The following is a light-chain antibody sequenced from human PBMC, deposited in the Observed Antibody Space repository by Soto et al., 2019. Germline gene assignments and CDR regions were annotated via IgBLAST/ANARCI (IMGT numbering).Light chain of an antibody. V-gene: IGLV2-14*01. Sequence: QSVLTQPASVSGSPGQSITISCTGTSSDVGGYDYVSWYQRPPGKAPKLMIYDVSNWPSGVSNRFSGSKSGNTASLTISGLQAEDEADYYCSSYTSSGTLVFGTGTKVTVL. J-gene: IGLJ1*01. CDR2: DVS. CDR1: SSDVGGYDY. CDR3: SSYTSSGTLV.